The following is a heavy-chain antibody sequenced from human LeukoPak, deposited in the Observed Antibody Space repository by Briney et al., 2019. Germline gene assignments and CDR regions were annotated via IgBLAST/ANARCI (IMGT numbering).Heavy chain of an antibody. J-gene: IGHJ4*02. D-gene: IGHD2-15*01. Sequence: GGSLTLSCAASGFTFSSYDMHWVRQATGKGLEWVSAIGTAGDTYYPGSVKGRFTISRENAKNSLYLQMNSLRAGDTAVYYCASLYCSGGSCKWYWGQGTLVTVSS. CDR2: IGTAGDT. CDR3: ASLYCSGGSCKWY. V-gene: IGHV3-13*01. CDR1: GFTFSSYD.